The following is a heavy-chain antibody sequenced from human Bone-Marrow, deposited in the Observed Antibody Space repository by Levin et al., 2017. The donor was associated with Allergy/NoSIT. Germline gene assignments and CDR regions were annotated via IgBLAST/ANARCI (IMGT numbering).Heavy chain of an antibody. D-gene: IGHD1-26*01. V-gene: IGHV3-23*01. J-gene: IGHJ4*02. CDR3: AKGASCEPYYFDY. Sequence: GGSLRLSCTASGFTFTTYAMNWVRQAPGKGLEWVSGINGNGGSTYYSDSVKGRFTISRDNSKNTLYLQVNSLRAEDTAVYYCAKGASCEPYYFDYWSQGSMITVSS. CDR1: GFTFTTYA. CDR2: INGNGGST.